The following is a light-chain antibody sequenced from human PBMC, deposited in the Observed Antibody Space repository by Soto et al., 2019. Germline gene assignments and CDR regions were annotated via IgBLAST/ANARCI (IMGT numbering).Light chain of an antibody. Sequence: QSAPTQPASVSGSPGQSITISCTGTSSDVGSYNFVSWYQQHPGKAPKLMIYEGSERPSGVSNRFSGSKSGNTASLTISGLQAEDEADYYCCSYAGSSTYVFGGGTQLTVL. CDR1: SSDVGSYNF. CDR3: CSYAGSSTYV. J-gene: IGLJ7*01. V-gene: IGLV2-23*01. CDR2: EGS.